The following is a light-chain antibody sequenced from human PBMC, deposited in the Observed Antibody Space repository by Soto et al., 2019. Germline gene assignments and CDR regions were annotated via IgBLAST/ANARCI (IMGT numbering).Light chain of an antibody. CDR1: SSDVGGYNY. CDR2: DVS. J-gene: IGLJ2*01. V-gene: IGLV2-14*03. CDR3: NSDTTDTSVV. Sequence: QSALAQPASVSGSPGQSITISCTGTSSDVGGYNYVSWYQQHPGKSPKLIMYDVSTRPSGASNRFAGSKSGNTASLTISGLQAEDEADYYCNSDTTDTSVVFGGVPNVTVL.